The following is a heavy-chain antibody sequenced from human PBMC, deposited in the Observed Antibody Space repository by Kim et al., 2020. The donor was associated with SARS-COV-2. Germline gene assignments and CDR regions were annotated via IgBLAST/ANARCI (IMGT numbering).Heavy chain of an antibody. CDR1: GGSISSSSYS. Sequence: SETLSLTCTVSGGSISSSSYSWGWIRQPPGKGLEWIGSIYYSGSTYYNPSLKSRVTISVDTSKNQFSLKLSSVTAADTAVYYCAREFLEWLLITMDYYYYGMDVWGQGTTVTVSS. CDR3: AREFLEWLLITMDYYYYGMDV. D-gene: IGHD3-3*01. CDR2: IYYSGST. J-gene: IGHJ6*02. V-gene: IGHV4-39*02.